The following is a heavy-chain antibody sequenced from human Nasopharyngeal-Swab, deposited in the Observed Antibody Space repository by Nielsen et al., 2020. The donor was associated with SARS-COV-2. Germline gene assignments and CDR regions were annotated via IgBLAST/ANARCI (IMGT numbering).Heavy chain of an antibody. D-gene: IGHD5-18*01. CDR2: ISGSGGST. CDR3: AKDQYSYGSWFDP. CDR1: GLTVSSTY. Sequence: GESLKISCAVSGLTVSSTYMSWVRQAPGKGLEWVSAISGSGGSTYYADSVKGRFTISRDNSKNTLYLQMNSLRAEDTAVYYCAKDQYSYGSWFDPWGQGTLVTVSS. J-gene: IGHJ5*02. V-gene: IGHV3-23*01.